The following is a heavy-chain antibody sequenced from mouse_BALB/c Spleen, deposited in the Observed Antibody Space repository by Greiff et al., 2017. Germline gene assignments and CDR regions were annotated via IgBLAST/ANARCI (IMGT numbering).Heavy chain of an antibody. CDR1: GFAFSSYD. J-gene: IGHJ2*01. CDR2: ISSGGGST. V-gene: IGHV5-12-1*01. CDR3: ARQDGYYFDY. Sequence: EVQGVESGGGLVKPGGSLKLSCAASGFAFSSYDMSWVRQTPEKRLEWVAYISSGGGSTYYPDTVKGRFTISRDNAKNTLYLQMSSLKSEDTAMYYCARQDGYYFDYWGQGTTLTVSS. D-gene: IGHD2-3*01.